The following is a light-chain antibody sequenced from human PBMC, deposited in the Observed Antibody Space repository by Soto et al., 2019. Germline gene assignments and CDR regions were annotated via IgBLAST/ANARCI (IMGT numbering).Light chain of an antibody. Sequence: EIVMTQSPATLSVSPGERSTVSCRASQSVSSYLAWYQQKPGQAPRLLIYDASNRATGIPARFSGSGSGTDFTLTISSLEPEDFAVYYCQQRTNWKTFGQGTKVDIK. CDR2: DAS. J-gene: IGKJ1*01. CDR3: QQRTNWKT. V-gene: IGKV3-11*01. CDR1: QSVSSY.